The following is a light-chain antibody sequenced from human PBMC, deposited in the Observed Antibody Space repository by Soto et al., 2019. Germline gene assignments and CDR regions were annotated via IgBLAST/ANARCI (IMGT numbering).Light chain of an antibody. CDR2: GAS. J-gene: IGKJ1*01. Sequence: EIVMTQSPATLSVSPGGRATLSCRASQSVSSNLAWYQQKPGQAPRLLIYGASSRATGIPDRFSGSGSGTDFTLTIRRLEPEDFAVYYCQQYGTSPWTFGQGTKVDVK. V-gene: IGKV3-20*01. CDR1: QSVSSN. CDR3: QQYGTSPWT.